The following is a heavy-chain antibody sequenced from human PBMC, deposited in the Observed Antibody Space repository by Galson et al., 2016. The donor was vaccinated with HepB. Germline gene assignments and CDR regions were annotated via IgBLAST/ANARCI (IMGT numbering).Heavy chain of an antibody. CDR2: IGSRSTYI. Sequence: SLRLSCAASGFTFSTQSMNWVRQAPGKGLEWVASIGSRSTYIHYADSVEGRFTISRDNAENSLYLEMSSLRVEDTAVYYCAREKGGSTMASRWFDPWGQGTLVAVSS. CDR3: AREKGGSTMASRWFDP. J-gene: IGHJ5*02. CDR1: GFTFSTQS. V-gene: IGHV3-21*01. D-gene: IGHD4/OR15-4a*01.